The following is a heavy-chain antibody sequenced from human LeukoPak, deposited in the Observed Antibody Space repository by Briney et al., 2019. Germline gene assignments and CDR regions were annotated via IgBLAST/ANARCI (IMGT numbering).Heavy chain of an antibody. CDR1: VCSISSYY. CDR2: IYNSGNT. D-gene: IGHD4-17*01. V-gene: IGHV4-59*13. CDR3: ARYEKVLHYGLKY. Sequence: SETLSLTCTVSVCSISSYYWSCIRQPPGKGLEWIGYIYNSGNTNYNPSLKSRVTISIDTSKNQFSLRMSSVKAADKAVYYCARYEKVLHYGLKYWGQGTLVTVSS. J-gene: IGHJ4*02.